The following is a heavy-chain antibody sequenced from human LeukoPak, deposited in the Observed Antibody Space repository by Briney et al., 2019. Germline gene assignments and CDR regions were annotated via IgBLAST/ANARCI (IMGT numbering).Heavy chain of an antibody. D-gene: IGHD5-18*01. CDR2: IGTAGDT. J-gene: IGHJ4*02. Sequence: GGSLRLSCAASGFTFSSYDMHWVRQATGKGLEWVSAIGTAGDTYYPGSVKGRFTISRENAKNSLYLQMNSLRAEDTAVYYCARSGYSYGYDYWGQGTLVTVSS. CDR1: GFTFSSYD. V-gene: IGHV3-13*01. CDR3: ARSGYSYGYDY.